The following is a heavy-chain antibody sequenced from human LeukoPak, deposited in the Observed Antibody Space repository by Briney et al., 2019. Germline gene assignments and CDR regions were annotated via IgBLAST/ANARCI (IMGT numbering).Heavy chain of an antibody. Sequence: SETLSLTCTVSGGSISSHYWSWIRQPPGKGREWIGYIYYSGSTNYNPSLKSRVTISVDTSKNQFSLKLRSVTAADTAVYYCARDGEDSSGYYVAFDIWGQGTMVTVSS. J-gene: IGHJ3*02. D-gene: IGHD3-22*01. V-gene: IGHV4-59*11. CDR2: IYYSGST. CDR3: ARDGEDSSGYYVAFDI. CDR1: GGSISSHY.